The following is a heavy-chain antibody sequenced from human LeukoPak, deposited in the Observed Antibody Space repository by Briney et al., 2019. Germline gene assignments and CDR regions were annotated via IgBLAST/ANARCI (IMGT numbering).Heavy chain of an antibody. J-gene: IGHJ4*02. D-gene: IGHD5-24*01. CDR2: MSPNSGNT. Sequence: ASVKVSCKASGYTFTSYDINWVRQATGQGLEWMGWMSPNSGNTGYAQKFRGRVTMTRNTSISTAFMELSSLRSEDTAVYYCARRNTIMVAGLDYWGQGTLVTVSS. CDR3: ARRNTIMVAGLDY. V-gene: IGHV1-8*01. CDR1: GYTFTSYD.